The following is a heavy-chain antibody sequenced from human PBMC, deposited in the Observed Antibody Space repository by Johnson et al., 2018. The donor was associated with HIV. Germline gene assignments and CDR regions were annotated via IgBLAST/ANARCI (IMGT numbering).Heavy chain of an antibody. CDR3: ARVAMIVDAFDI. CDR2: ISWNSGSI. V-gene: IGHV3-9*01. CDR1: GFTFDDYA. Sequence: VQLVESGGGVVQSGRSLRLSCAASGFTFDDYAMHWVRQAPGKGLEWVSGISWNSGSIGYADSVKGRFTISRDNAKNSLYLQMNSLRAEYTAVYYCARVAMIVDAFDIWGQGTMVTVSS. D-gene: IGHD3-22*01. J-gene: IGHJ3*02.